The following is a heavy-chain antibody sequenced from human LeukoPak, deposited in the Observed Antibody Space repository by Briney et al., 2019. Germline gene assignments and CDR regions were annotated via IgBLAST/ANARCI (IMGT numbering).Heavy chain of an antibody. CDR3: ARPKSYSGSYNY. J-gene: IGHJ4*02. V-gene: IGHV4-34*01. D-gene: IGHD1-26*01. Sequence: ASETLSLTCAVYGGSFSGYYWSWIRQPPGKGLEWIGEINHSGSTNYNPSLKSRVTISADTSKNQFSLKLSSVTAADTAVYCCARPKSYSGSYNYWGQGTLVTVSS. CDR1: GGSFSGYY. CDR2: INHSGST.